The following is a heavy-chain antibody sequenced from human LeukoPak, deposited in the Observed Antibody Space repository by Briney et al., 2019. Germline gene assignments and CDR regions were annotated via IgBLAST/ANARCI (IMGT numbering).Heavy chain of an antibody. J-gene: IGHJ4*02. CDR3: ARKNVEPDRYFDY. D-gene: IGHD1-1*01. CDR1: GYTFTNHA. CDR2: IDTNTGNP. V-gene: IGHV7-4-1*02. Sequence: ASVKVSCKASGYTFTNHAINWVRQAPGQGLEWMGWIDTNTGNPTYAQGFTGRFVFSLDTSVSTAYLQISSLKAEDTAVYYCARKNVEPDRYFDYWGQGTLVTVSS.